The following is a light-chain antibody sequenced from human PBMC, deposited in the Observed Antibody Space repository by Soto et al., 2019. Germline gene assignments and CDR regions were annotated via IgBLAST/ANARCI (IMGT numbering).Light chain of an antibody. V-gene: IGLV2-14*01. Sequence: QSALTQPASVSGSPGQSITISCTGTSSDLGAYTYVSWYQQHPGKAPKVMIYEVSNRPSGVSNRFSGSKSGNTASLTISGLLAEDEADYYCSSYTTSTPLVFGGGTKLTVL. CDR3: SSYTTSTPLV. J-gene: IGLJ2*01. CDR1: SSDLGAYTY. CDR2: EVS.